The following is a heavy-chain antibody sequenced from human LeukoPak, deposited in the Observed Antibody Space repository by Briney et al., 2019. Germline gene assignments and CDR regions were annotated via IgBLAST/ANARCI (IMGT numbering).Heavy chain of an antibody. CDR3: GRLGEKADFDY. V-gene: IGHV3-7*01. D-gene: IGHD3-16*01. J-gene: IGHJ4*02. Sequence: GGSLRLSCAASGFTFSSYWMNWVRQAPGKGLEWVANIKEDGSEKYFVDSVKGRFTMSRDNAQNSFYLQMNNLRAGDTAVYYWGRLGEKADFDYWGQGTLVTVSS. CDR2: IKEDGSEK. CDR1: GFTFSSYW.